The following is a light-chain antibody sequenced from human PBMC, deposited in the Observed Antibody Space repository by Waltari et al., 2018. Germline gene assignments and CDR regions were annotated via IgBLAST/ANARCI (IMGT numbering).Light chain of an antibody. V-gene: IGKV3-11*01. CDR2: DTS. CDR1: QRVTNY. Sequence: DIVLTQSPAILSFSPGERASLSCRASQRVTNYLAWYQQKPGQAPRLLIYDTSNRATGIPARFSGSGFGTDFTLTISSLEPEDFAVYYCQQRRNWPLTFGGGTKVEIK. J-gene: IGKJ4*01. CDR3: QQRRNWPLT.